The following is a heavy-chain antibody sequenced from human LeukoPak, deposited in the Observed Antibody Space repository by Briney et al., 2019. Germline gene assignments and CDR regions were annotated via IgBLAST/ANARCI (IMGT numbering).Heavy chain of an antibody. Sequence: SETLSLTCTVSGGSISSHYYWIWIRQPPGKGLEWIGSIYYSGSTYYNPSLKSRVTISVDTSRNQFSLKLSSLTAAETAVYYCARQYGSGSAYTPVVDLWGQGTLVTVSS. J-gene: IGHJ4*02. CDR2: IYYSGST. D-gene: IGHD3-10*01. V-gene: IGHV4-39*01. CDR3: ARQYGSGSAYTPVVDL. CDR1: GGSISSHYY.